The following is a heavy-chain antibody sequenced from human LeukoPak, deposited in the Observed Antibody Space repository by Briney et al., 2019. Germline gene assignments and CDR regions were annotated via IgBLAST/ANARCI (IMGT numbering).Heavy chain of an antibody. V-gene: IGHV5-51*01. D-gene: IGHD3-9*01. J-gene: IGHJ4*02. CDR2: IYPGDSDT. CDR3: VRQDGQYYGILTGYLDY. CDR1: EYTFTLYW. Sequence: GGSLKISCKGSEYTFTLYWIGWVRQMPGKGLEWMGIIYPGDSDTRYSPSFQGQVTISADKSITTAYLQWSSLKASDTAMYYCVRQDGQYYGILTGYLDYWGQGTLVTVSS.